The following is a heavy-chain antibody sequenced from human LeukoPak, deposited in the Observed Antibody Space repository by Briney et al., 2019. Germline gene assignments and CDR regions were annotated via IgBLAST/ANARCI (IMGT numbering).Heavy chain of an antibody. V-gene: IGHV1-69*13. CDR3: ASGTSATTLDY. Sequence: ASVKVSCKASGGTFSSYAISWVRQAPGQGLEWMGGIIPIFGTANYAQKFQGRVTITADESTSTAYMELGSLRSEDTAVYYCASGTSATTLDYWGQGTLVTVSS. CDR1: GGTFSSYA. J-gene: IGHJ4*02. D-gene: IGHD4-17*01. CDR2: IIPIFGTA.